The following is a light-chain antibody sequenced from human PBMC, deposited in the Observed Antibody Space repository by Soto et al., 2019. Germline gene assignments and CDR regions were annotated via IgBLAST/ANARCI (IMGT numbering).Light chain of an antibody. CDR2: GAS. J-gene: IGKJ3*01. Sequence: EIVLTQSPGTLSLSPGERATLSCRASHSVSSSYLGWYQQKPGQAPRLLIYGASGRATGIPDRFSGSGSGTDFTLTISRREPEDFAVSYCQQYGSSPPFTFGPGTKVDIK. CDR1: HSVSSSY. V-gene: IGKV3-20*01. CDR3: QQYGSSPPFT.